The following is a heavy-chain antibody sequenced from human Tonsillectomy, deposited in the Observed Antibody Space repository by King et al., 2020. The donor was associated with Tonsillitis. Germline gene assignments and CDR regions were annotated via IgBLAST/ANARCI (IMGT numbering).Heavy chain of an antibody. V-gene: IGHV4-30-2*01. CDR1: GGSISSCGNS. J-gene: IGHJ3*02. CDR3: ARGNYGDYKAPDAFDI. D-gene: IGHD4-17*01. CDR2: IYHSGST. Sequence: QLQLQESGSGLVKPSQTLSLTCAVSGGSISSCGNSWNWIRQPPGKGLEWIGYIYHSGSTSYNPPLKSRATISVDRSKNQFSLKLRPVTAADTAVYYCARGNYGDYKAPDAFDIWGQGTMVTVSS.